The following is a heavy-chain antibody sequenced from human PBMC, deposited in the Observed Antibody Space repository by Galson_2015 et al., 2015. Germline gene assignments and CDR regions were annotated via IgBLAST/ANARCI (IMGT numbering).Heavy chain of an antibody. CDR2: ISSSSDYI. CDR1: GFTFSTYS. V-gene: IGHV3-21*01. CDR3: AKADTLKIVVTTLLDS. D-gene: IGHD3-22*01. J-gene: IGHJ4*02. Sequence: SLRLSCAASGFTFSTYSMNWVRQAPGKGLEWVSSISSSSDYIHYADSAKGRFTVSRDNAKNSLYLQMNSLRAEDTAVYYCAKADTLKIVVTTLLDSRGQGTLVTVSS.